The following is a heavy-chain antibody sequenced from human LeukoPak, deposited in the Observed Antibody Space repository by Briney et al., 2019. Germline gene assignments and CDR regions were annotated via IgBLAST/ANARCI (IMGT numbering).Heavy chain of an antibody. D-gene: IGHD3-22*01. V-gene: IGHV4-59*01. Sequence: SETLSLTCAVYGGSFSGYYWSWIRQPPGKGLEWIGYIYYSGSTNYNPSLKSRVTISVDTSKNQFSLKLSSVTAADTAVYYCARLTDYYDSSGYYYYYYMDVWGKGTTVTISS. J-gene: IGHJ6*03. CDR3: ARLTDYYDSSGYYYYYYMDV. CDR1: GGSFSGYY. CDR2: IYYSGST.